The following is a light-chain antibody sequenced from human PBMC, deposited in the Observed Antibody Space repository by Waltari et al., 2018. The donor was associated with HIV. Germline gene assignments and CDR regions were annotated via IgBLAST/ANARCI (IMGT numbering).Light chain of an antibody. CDR3: QQYDNLPYT. V-gene: IGKV1-33*01. Sequence: DIQMTQSPFSLSASVGDRVTITCQASQDISNYLNWYQQKPGKAPKLLIYDASNLETGVPSRFSGSGSWTDFTFTISSLQPEDIATYYCQQYDNLPYTFGQGTKLEIK. CDR2: DAS. CDR1: QDISNY. J-gene: IGKJ2*01.